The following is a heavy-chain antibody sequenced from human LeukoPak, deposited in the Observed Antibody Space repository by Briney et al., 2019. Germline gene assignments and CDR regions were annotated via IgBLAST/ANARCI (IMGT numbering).Heavy chain of an antibody. CDR3: ARLVGYYDSSGFHPYFDY. V-gene: IGHV4-39*01. D-gene: IGHD3-22*01. J-gene: IGHJ4*02. CDR1: GGSITSSSYY. Sequence: PSETLSLTCTVSGGSITSSSYYWGWIPQPPGKGLEWIGTIYYSGSTYYNPSLKSRVTISVDTSKNQFSLKLSSVTAADTAVYFCARLVGYYDSSGFHPYFDYWGQGALVTVSS. CDR2: IYYSGST.